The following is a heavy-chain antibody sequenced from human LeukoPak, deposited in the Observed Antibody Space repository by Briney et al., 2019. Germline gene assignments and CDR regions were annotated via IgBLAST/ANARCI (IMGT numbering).Heavy chain of an antibody. V-gene: IGHV3-49*03. CDR3: TRARGSGWYQDY. CDR1: GFTFGDYA. Sequence: GGSLRLSCTASGFTFGDYAMSWFRQAPGKGLEWVGFIRSKTYGGTSEYAASVKGRFTISRDDSKSIAYLQMNSLKTEDTAVYYCTRARGSGWYQDYWGQGTLVTVSS. J-gene: IGHJ4*02. CDR2: IRSKTYGGTS. D-gene: IGHD6-19*01.